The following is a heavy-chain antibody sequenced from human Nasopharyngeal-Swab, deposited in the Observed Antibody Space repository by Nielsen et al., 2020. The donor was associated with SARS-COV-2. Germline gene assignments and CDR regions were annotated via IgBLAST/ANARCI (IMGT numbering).Heavy chain of an antibody. CDR2: IKQDASEM. J-gene: IGHJ4*02. Sequence: GGSLRLSCAASGFTFSGYWMSWVRQVPGKGLEWVANIKQDASEMYYVDSVKGRFTISRDNAKNSLYLQMNSLRAEDTAVYYCARDTYSSSWYYDYWGQGTLVTVSS. CDR1: GFTFSGYW. CDR3: ARDTYSSSWYYDY. V-gene: IGHV3-7*01. D-gene: IGHD6-13*01.